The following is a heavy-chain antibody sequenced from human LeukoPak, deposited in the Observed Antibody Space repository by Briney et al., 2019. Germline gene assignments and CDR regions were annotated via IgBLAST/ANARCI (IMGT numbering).Heavy chain of an antibody. V-gene: IGHV4-61*02. CDR2: IYTSGST. CDR1: GGSISSGSYY. Sequence: SQTLSLTCTVSGGSISSGSYYWSWIRQPAGKGLEWIGRIYTSGSTNYNPSLKSRVTISVDTSKNQFSLKLSSVTAADTAVCYCAGSVGEGEHWGRGTLVTVSS. J-gene: IGHJ1*01. CDR3: AGSVGEGEH.